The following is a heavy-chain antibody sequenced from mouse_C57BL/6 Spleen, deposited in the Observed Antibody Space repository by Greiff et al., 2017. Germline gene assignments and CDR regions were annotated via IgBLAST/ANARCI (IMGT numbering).Heavy chain of an antibody. V-gene: IGHV5-4*01. Sequence: EVQGVESGGGLVKPGGSLKLSCAASGFTFSSYAMSWVRQTPDKRLEWVATISDGGSYTYYPDNVKGRFTISRDNAKNNLYRQMSHLKSEDTAMYYCAREGFYYSKGFAYWGQGTLVTVSA. J-gene: IGHJ3*01. D-gene: IGHD2-5*01. CDR2: ISDGGSYT. CDR1: GFTFSSYA. CDR3: AREGFYYSKGFAY.